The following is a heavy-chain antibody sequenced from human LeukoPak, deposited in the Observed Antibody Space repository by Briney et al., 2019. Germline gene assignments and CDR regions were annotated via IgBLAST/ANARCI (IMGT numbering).Heavy chain of an antibody. CDR2: ISGSGGST. D-gene: IGHD3-10*01. J-gene: IGHJ6*02. Sequence: GGSLRLSCAASGFTFSSYAMSWVRQAPGKGLEWVSAISGSGGSTYYADSVKGRFTISRDNSKNTLYLQMNSLRVEDTAVYYCAKEGTFGELLPSITLQDYYYYGMDVWGQGTTVTVSS. V-gene: IGHV3-23*01. CDR1: GFTFSSYA. CDR3: AKEGTFGELLPSITLQDYYYYGMDV.